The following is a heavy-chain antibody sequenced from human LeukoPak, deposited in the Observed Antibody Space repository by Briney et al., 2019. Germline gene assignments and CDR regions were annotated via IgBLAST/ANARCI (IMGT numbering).Heavy chain of an antibody. V-gene: IGHV4-59*01. CDR3: AGGDDYGDYVYYFDY. CDR1: GGSISSYY. Sequence: PSETLSLTCTVSGGSISSYYWSWIRQPPGKGLEWIGYIYYSGSTNYNPSLKSRVTISVDTSKNQFSLKLSSVTAADTAVYYCAGGDDYGDYVYYFDYWGQGTLVTVSS. D-gene: IGHD4-17*01. CDR2: IYYSGST. J-gene: IGHJ4*02.